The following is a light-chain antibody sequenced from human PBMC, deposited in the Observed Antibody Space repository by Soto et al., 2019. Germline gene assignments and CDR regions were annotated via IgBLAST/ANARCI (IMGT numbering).Light chain of an antibody. Sequence: EIVLTQSPGTLSLSPGERATLSCRASQSVSSSYLAWYQQKPGQAPRLLIYGASSRATGIPDRFSGSGSGTDFTLTSSRLEPEDFAVYYCQQYGPWAFGQGTKLEI. V-gene: IGKV3-20*01. J-gene: IGKJ2*01. CDR2: GAS. CDR1: QSVSSSY. CDR3: QQYGPWA.